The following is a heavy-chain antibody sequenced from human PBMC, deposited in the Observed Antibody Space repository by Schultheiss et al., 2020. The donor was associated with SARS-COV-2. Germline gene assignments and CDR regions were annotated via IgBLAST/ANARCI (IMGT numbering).Heavy chain of an antibody. CDR1: VFTFSPYE. D-gene: IGHD3-3*01. CDR3: ARLYDFWSGYYTPSYGMDV. V-gene: IGHV3-66*01. CDR2: IYSGGGT. Sequence: GGSLRLSCTASVFTFSPYEMNWVRQAPGKGLEWVSDIYSGGGTYYADSVKGRFTISRDNAKNTLYLQMNSLRAEDTAVYYCARLYDFWSGYYTPSYGMDVWGQGTTVTVSS. J-gene: IGHJ6*02.